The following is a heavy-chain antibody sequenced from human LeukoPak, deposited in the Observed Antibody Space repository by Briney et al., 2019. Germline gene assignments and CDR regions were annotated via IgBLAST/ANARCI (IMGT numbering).Heavy chain of an antibody. J-gene: IGHJ3*02. D-gene: IGHD3-22*01. V-gene: IGHV3-30*04. CDR3: ARGPDYYDSSGYGAFDI. Sequence: GGSLRLSCAASGFTFSSYAMQWVRQAPGQGRVWGADISYDGSNKYYADSVKGRFTISRDNSKNTLYLQMNSLRAEDTAVYYCARGPDYYDSSGYGAFDIWGQGTMVTVSS. CDR1: GFTFSSYA. CDR2: ISYDGSNK.